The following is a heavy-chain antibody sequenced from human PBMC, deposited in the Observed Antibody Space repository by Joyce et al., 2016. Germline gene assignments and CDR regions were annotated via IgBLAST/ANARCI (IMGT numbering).Heavy chain of an antibody. CDR1: GYSISHHY. D-gene: IGHD5-24*01. V-gene: IGHV4-59*11. Sequence: QVQLQESGPRLVKPSETLSLTCNVSGYSISHHYWTWIRQPPGKGLECIGYVYYSGIANDNPTLKSRVTISVDTSKNQFSLKLSSVTAADSAVYYCARANVEMASVASYYFDYWGPGTLVTVSS. J-gene: IGHJ4*02. CDR2: VYYSGIA. CDR3: ARANVEMASVASYYFDY.